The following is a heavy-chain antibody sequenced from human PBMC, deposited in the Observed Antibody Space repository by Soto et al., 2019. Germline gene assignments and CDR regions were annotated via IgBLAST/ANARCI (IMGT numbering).Heavy chain of an antibody. D-gene: IGHD3-22*01. V-gene: IGHV1-69*13. CDR3: ASNTYYYDSSGYYYFDY. J-gene: IGHJ4*02. CDR1: GGTFSSYA. CDR2: IIPIFGTA. Sequence: SVKVSCKASGGTFSSYAISWVRQAPGQGLEWMGGIIPIFGTANYAQKFQGRVTITADESTSTAYMELSSLRSEDTAVYYCASNTYYYDSSGYYYFDYWGQGTLVTVSS.